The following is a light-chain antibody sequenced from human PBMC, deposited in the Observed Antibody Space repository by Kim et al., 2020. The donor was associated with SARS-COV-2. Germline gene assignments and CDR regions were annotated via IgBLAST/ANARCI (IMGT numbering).Light chain of an antibody. CDR2: GTS. Sequence: SPDERATLSCMASQTLTSSYLAWYQQKPGQAPRLRIYGTSTRATGIADRFSGSGSGTDFTLTISRLESEDSAVYYCQQYGRSPSYTFGQGTKLEI. CDR1: QTLTSSY. J-gene: IGKJ2*01. V-gene: IGKV3-20*01. CDR3: QQYGRSPSYT.